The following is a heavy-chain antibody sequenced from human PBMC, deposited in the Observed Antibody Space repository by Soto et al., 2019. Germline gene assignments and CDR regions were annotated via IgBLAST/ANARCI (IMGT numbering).Heavy chain of an antibody. Sequence: LRLSCAASGFTFDDCVMHWVRQAPGKGLEWVSGISWNSGTIGYADSVKGRFTISRDNAKNSLYLQMNSLRAEDTALYYRRVAGGMSEADYWGQGTLVTVSS. V-gene: IGHV3-9*01. CDR3: RVAGGMSEADY. CDR2: ISWNSGTI. D-gene: IGHD6-19*01. CDR1: GFTFDDCV. J-gene: IGHJ4*02.